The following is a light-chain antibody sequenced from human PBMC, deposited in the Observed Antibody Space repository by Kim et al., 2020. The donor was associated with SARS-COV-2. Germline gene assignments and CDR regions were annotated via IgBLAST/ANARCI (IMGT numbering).Light chain of an antibody. Sequence: GQRVTTSCSRSGSNLGTNSVHGYQQFPGTAPAVLIYKKNRRPSGVPDRFSGSKSGTSASLAISGLQAEDEGDYYCAGWDDSLNAGVFGGGTQLTVL. V-gene: IGLV1-44*01. CDR3: AGWDDSLNAGV. J-gene: IGLJ3*02. CDR2: KKN. CDR1: GSNLGTNS.